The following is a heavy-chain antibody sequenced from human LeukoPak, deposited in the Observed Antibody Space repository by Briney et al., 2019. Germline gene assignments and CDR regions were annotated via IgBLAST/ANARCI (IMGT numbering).Heavy chain of an antibody. V-gene: IGHV4-4*07. CDR2: IYTSGST. CDR3: ARCAYCSGTSCCLGAFDY. J-gene: IGHJ4*02. CDR1: GGSISSYY. D-gene: IGHD2-2*01. Sequence: SETLSLTCTVSGGSISSYYWSWIRQPAGKGLEWIGRIYTSGSTNYNPSLKSRVTMSVDASKNQFSLKLSSVTAADTVVYYCARCAYCSGTSCCLGAFDYWGQGTLVTVSS.